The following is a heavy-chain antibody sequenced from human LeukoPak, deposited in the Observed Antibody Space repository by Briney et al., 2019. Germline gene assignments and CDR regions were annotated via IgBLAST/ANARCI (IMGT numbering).Heavy chain of an antibody. Sequence: SETLSLTCAVYGGSFSGYYWSWIRQPPGKGLEWIGEINHSGSTNYNPSLKSRVTISVDTSKNQFSLKLSSVTAADTAVYYCARSTNHWRNRPLGYCSSTSCYKDYYMDVWGKGTTVTVSS. V-gene: IGHV4-34*01. J-gene: IGHJ6*03. CDR2: INHSGST. CDR1: GGSFSGYY. D-gene: IGHD2-2*02. CDR3: ARSTNHWRNRPLGYCSSTSCYKDYYMDV.